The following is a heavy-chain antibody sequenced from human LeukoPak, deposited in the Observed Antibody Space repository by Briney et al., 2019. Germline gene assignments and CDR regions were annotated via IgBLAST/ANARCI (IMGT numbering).Heavy chain of an antibody. CDR2: LNSDGSST. CDR1: GFTFSNYW. D-gene: IGHD1-26*01. CDR3: ARGVGGSYPR. J-gene: IGHJ4*02. Sequence: GGSLRLSCAGTGFTFSNYWMHWVRQAPGKGLVWVSRLNSDGSSTSYADSVKGRFTISRDNAKNTLYLQMNSLRAEDTAVYYCARGVGGSYPRWGQGTLVTVSS. V-gene: IGHV3-74*01.